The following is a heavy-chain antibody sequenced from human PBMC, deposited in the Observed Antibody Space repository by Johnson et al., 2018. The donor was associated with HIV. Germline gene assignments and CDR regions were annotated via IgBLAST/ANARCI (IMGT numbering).Heavy chain of an antibody. Sequence: VQLVESGGGFVQPGGSLILSCAASGFTFSRYWMHWVRQAPGKGLVWVSRISSDGTDTYYADSVTGRFTISRDNARNTMFVQMKSLRAEDTAVYYFARSGPNWALAFWGQGTMVTVSS. D-gene: IGHD1-1*01. CDR2: ISSDGTDT. V-gene: IGHV3-74*02. J-gene: IGHJ3*01. CDR3: ARSGPNWALAF. CDR1: GFTFSRYW.